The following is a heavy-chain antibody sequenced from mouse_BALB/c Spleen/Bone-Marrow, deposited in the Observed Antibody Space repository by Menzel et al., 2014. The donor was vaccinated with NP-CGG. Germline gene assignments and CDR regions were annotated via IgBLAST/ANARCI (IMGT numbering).Heavy chain of an antibody. CDR3: ARDAGIYAIEY. CDR1: GFSLTGYG. CDR2: IWGDGST. J-gene: IGHJ4*01. V-gene: IGHV2-6-7*01. D-gene: IGHD4-1*01. Sequence: VVLAELGPHLAAPSQSLCITNTVSGFSLTGYGVNWVRQPPGKGLEWLGIIWGDGSTDYNSALKYRLSISKDNSKSQVFLKMNCLQTDDTARYYCARDAGIYAIEYRGQGTPVTVSS.